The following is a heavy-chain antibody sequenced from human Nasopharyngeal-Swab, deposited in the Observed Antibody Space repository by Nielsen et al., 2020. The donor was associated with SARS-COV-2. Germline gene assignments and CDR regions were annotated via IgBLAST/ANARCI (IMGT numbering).Heavy chain of an antibody. D-gene: IGHD3-22*01. J-gene: IGHJ4*02. CDR2: IYHSGST. V-gene: IGHV4-4*02. Sequence: WIRQPPGKGLEWIGEIYHSGSTNYNPSLKSRVTISVDKSKNQFSLNLGSVTAADTAVYYCARGDSDSPDYSPRVFDYWGQGSLVTVSS. CDR3: ARGDSDSPDYSPRVFDY.